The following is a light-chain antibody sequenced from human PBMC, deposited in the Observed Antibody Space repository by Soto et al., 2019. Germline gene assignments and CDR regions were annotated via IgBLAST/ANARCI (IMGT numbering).Light chain of an antibody. V-gene: IGKV1-5*03. J-gene: IGKJ1*01. CDR1: QSISDW. Sequence: DIQMTQSPSTLSASVGDRVTITCRASQSISDWLAWYQQKPGKAPKLPIYKASNLESGVPSRFIGSGSGTEFTLTISSLQSDDFATYYCQQYNNYPWTFGQGTKVESK. CDR2: KAS. CDR3: QQYNNYPWT.